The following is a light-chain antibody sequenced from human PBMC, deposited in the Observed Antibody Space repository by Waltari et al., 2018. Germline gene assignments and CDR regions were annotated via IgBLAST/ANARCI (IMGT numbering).Light chain of an antibody. CDR2: YAN. CDR3: QQNNSYPFT. CDR1: QGISSY. V-gene: IGKV1-17*01. Sequence: DIQMSQSPSSLSASVGDRVTITCRASQGISSYLNWYQQKPGKAPKLLIYYANSLASGVPSRFSGSGSGTEFTLTISSLQPEDFATYYCQQNNSYPFTFGPGTKLDIK. J-gene: IGKJ3*01.